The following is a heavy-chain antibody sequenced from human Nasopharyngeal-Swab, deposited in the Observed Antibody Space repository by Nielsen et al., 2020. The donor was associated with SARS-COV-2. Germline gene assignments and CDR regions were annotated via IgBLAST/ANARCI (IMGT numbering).Heavy chain of an antibody. CDR2: ISYDGNYK. Sequence: GGSLRLSCAASGFTFSRYTMHWVRQAPGKGLEWVAVISYDGNYKYYADSVQGRFTISRDNSKNTLFLQMNSLRAEDTAVYYCAKGRVTIFGVVIIDYYYYMDVWAKGPRSPSP. CDR3: AKGRVTIFGVVIIDYYYYMDV. J-gene: IGHJ6*03. CDR1: GFTFSRYT. D-gene: IGHD3-3*01. V-gene: IGHV3-30*04.